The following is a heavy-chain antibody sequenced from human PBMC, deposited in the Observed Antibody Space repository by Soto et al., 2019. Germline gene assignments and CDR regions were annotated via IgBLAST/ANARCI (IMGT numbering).Heavy chain of an antibody. CDR1: GGTFSSYT. CDR3: ARGGTVTKDGYYFDY. Sequence: QVQLVQSGAEVKKPGSSVKVSCKASGGTFSSYTITWVRQAPGQGLEWMGRIIPILDIANYAQKFQGRVTITADKSTSTAYRELSSLRSEDTAVYYCARGGTVTKDGYYFDYWGQGTLVTVSS. V-gene: IGHV1-69*02. D-gene: IGHD4-17*01. CDR2: IIPILDIA. J-gene: IGHJ4*02.